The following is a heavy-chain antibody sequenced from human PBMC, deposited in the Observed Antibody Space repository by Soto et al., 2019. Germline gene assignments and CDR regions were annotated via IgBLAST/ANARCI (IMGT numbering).Heavy chain of an antibody. V-gene: IGHV3-21*06. CDR2: ISSSSIYT. Sequence: EVQLVESGGGLVKPGGSLRLSCVVSGFTFSSYSMNWVRQAPGKGLEWVSSISSSSIYTYYADSVKGRFTISRDNAKNSVCLQMNSLRAEDTAVYYCARDFKESQYYYYCMDVWGKGTTVTVSS. J-gene: IGHJ6*03. D-gene: IGHD3-10*01. CDR3: ARDFKESQYYYYCMDV. CDR1: GFTFSSYS.